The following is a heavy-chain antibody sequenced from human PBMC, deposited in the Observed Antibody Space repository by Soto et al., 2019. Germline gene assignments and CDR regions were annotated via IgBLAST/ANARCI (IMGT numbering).Heavy chain of an antibody. V-gene: IGHV1-2*04. J-gene: IGHJ4*02. D-gene: IGHD2-8*01. Sequence: FKHCWNSCGYSHNRWYMQCAQPAHKQGLEWMGWINPNSGGTNYAQKFQGWVTMTRDTSISTAYMELSRLKTEDTALYFCARLMGTSFDRWGQGTLVTVSS. CDR3: ARLMGTSFDR. CDR2: INPNSGGT. CDR1: GYSHNRWY.